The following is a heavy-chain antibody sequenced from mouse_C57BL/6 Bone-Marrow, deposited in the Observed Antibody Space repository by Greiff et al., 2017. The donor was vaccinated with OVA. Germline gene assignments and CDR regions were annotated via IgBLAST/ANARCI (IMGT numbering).Heavy chain of an antibody. D-gene: IGHD2-1*01. CDR2: IYPGSGNI. CDR3: ARSERVRDYCDY. V-gene: IGHV1-76*01. Sequence: QVQLQQSGAELVRPGASVKLSCKASGYTFTDYYIRWVKQRPGQGLEWIARIYPGSGNIYYTEKFKGKATLTAEKSSSTAYLQLSSLTSDDAAVYFCARSERVRDYCDYGGQGTTLTVSA. CDR1: GYTFTDYY. J-gene: IGHJ2*01.